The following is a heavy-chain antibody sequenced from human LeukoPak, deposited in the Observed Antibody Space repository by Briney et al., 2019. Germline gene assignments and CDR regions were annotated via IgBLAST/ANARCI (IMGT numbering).Heavy chain of an antibody. CDR2: IIPILGIA. CDR1: GGTFSSYA. V-gene: IGHV1-69*04. CDR3: ARGHSGSYHFDY. J-gene: IGHJ4*02. Sequence: SVKVSCKASGGTFSSYAISWVRQAPGQGLEWMGRIIPILGIANYAQKFQGRVTITADKSTSTAYMELSSLRSGDTAVYYCARGHSGSYHFDYWGQGTLVTVSS. D-gene: IGHD1-26*01.